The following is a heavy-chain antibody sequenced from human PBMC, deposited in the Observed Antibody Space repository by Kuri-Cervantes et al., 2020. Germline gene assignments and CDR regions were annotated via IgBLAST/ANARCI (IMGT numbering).Heavy chain of an antibody. CDR1: GFTFSSYS. V-gene: IGHV3-48*01. Sequence: GGSLRLSCAASGFTFSSYSMNWVRQAPGKGLEWVSYISSSSSSTIYYADSVKGRFTISRDNSKNTLYLQMNSLRAEDTAVYYCARDYPTPYGDYVWARYYGMDVWGQGTTVTVSS. CDR2: ISSSSSSTI. CDR3: ARDYPTPYGDYVWARYYGMDV. D-gene: IGHD4-17*01. J-gene: IGHJ6*02.